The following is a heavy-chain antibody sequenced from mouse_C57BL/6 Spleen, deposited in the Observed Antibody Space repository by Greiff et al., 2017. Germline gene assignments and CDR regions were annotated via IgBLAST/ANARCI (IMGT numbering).Heavy chain of an antibody. CDR2: IYIGNGYT. CDR1: GYTFTSYG. V-gene: IGHV1-58*01. D-gene: IGHD2-4*01. CDR3: ARDYDFQSYAMDY. Sequence: EVMLVESGAELVRPGSSVKMSCKTSGYTFTSYGINWVKQRPGQGLEWIGYIYIGNGYTEYNEQFKGKATLTSDTSSSTAYMQLSSLTSEDSAIYFCARDYDFQSYAMDYWGQGTSVTVSS. J-gene: IGHJ4*01.